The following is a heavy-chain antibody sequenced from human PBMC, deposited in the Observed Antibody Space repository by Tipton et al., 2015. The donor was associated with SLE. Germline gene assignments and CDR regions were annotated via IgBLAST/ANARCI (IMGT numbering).Heavy chain of an antibody. Sequence: TLSLTCTVSGDSISRNYWSWIRQPPGKKLEWIGYFYNSGSTKYSPSLKSRLTISVDTSKNQFSLKLSSVTAADTAVYYCARFGVSYYYFYMDVWGKGTTVTISS. V-gene: IGHV4-59*01. D-gene: IGHD3-10*01. J-gene: IGHJ6*03. CDR2: FYNSGST. CDR3: ARFGVSYYYFYMDV. CDR1: GDSISRNY.